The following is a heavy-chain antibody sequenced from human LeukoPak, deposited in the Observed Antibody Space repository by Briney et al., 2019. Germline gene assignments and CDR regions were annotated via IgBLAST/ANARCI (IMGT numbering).Heavy chain of an antibody. V-gene: IGHV3-30*03. CDR2: ISYDGSNK. CDR3: ARPNIVVVPAAMDV. Sequence: GGSLRLSCAASGFTFSSYSMNWVRQAPGKGLEWVAVISYDGSNKYHADSVKGRFTISRDNSKNTLYLQMNSLRAEDTAVYYCARPNIVVVPAAMDVWGKGTTVTVSS. D-gene: IGHD2-2*01. CDR1: GFTFSSYS. J-gene: IGHJ6*04.